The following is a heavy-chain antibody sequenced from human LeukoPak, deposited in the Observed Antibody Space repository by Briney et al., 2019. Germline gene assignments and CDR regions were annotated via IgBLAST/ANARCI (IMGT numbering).Heavy chain of an antibody. D-gene: IGHD2-15*01. CDR1: GLTFSGYW. CDR2: IKPDGGEK. V-gene: IGHV3-7*04. J-gene: IGHJ4*02. Sequence: GGSLRLSSAASGLTFSGYWMNWVRQAPGKGREWVANIKPDGGEKYYVDSVKGRFTISRDNTKNSLDVQMTGLRAEDTAVYYCARGCGDYSGQGTLVTVSS. CDR3: ARGCGDY.